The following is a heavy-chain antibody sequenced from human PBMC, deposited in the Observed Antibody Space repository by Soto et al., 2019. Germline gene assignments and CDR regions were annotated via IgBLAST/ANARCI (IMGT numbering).Heavy chain of an antibody. D-gene: IGHD3-10*01. CDR1: GGSISSSNW. CDR3: ARDQLWFGDFNTWGMDV. Sequence: QVQLQESGPGLVKPSGTLSLTCAVSGGSISSSNWWSWVRQPPGKGLEWIGEIYHSGSTNYNPSLKSRGTISVDKAKNQFSLKLSSVTAADTAVYYCARDQLWFGDFNTWGMDVWGQGTTVTVSS. V-gene: IGHV4-4*02. CDR2: IYHSGST. J-gene: IGHJ6*02.